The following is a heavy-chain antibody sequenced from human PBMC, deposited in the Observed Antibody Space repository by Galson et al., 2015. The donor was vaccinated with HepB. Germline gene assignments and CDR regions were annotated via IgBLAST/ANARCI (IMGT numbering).Heavy chain of an antibody. CDR2: ISGSGGST. J-gene: IGHJ4*02. CDR3: ARERIWFGELYDY. V-gene: IGHV3-23*01. D-gene: IGHD3-10*01. Sequence: SLRLSCAASGFTFSSYAMSWVRQAPGKGLEWVSAISGSGGSTYYADSVKGRFTISRDNSKNTLYLQMNSLRAEDTAVYYCARERIWFGELYDYWGQGTLVTVSS. CDR1: GFTFSSYA.